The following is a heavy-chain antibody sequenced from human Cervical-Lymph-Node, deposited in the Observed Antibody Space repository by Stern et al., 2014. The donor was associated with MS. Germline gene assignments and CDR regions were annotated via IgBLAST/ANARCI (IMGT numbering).Heavy chain of an antibody. D-gene: IGHD2-2*01. CDR3: ARSYCSSTSCSFRPMGYYYGMDV. CDR1: GGSISSYY. CDR2: IYYSGST. J-gene: IGHJ6*02. V-gene: IGHV4-59*01. Sequence: QVQLQESGPGLVKPSETLSLTCTVSGGSISSYYWSWIRQPPGKGLEWIGYIYYSGSTNYNPSLKSRVTISVDTSKNQFSLKLSSVTAADTAVYYCARSYCSSTSCSFRPMGYYYGMDVWGQGTTVTVSS.